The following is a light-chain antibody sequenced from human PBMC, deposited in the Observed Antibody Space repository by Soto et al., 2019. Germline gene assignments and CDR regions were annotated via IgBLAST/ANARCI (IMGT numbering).Light chain of an antibody. V-gene: IGKV1-9*01. CDR1: QVTSTS. CDR2: AAS. CDR3: QQLFDFPIN. Sequence: DLQRIQPKSFVYLSVRQSVTITCRASQVTSTSLAWYQVKPGKAPKLLIYAASTLESGVPSRFSATVSGTEFSLTITSLQPEDFAIYYWQQLFDFPINFGQGTRLEIK. J-gene: IGKJ5*01.